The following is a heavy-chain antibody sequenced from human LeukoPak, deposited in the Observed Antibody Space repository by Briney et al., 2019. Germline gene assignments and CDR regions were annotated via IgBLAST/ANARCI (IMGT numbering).Heavy chain of an antibody. V-gene: IGHV3-11*04. CDR1: GFTFSDYY. J-gene: IGHJ5*02. CDR2: INSSGSTI. D-gene: IGHD6-6*01. Sequence: GGSLGLSCAASGFTFSDYYMSWIRQAPGKGLEWVSYINSSGSTIYYADSEKGRFTISRDNAKNSLYLQMNSLRAEDTAVYYCARDAQLALSRWFDPWGQGTLVTVSS. CDR3: ARDAQLALSRWFDP.